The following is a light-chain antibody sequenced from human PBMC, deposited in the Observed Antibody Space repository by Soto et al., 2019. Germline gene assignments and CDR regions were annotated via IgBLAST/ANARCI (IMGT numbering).Light chain of an antibody. V-gene: IGKV3-20*01. Sequence: EIVLTQSPGTLSLSLGERATLSFRASQSVAGNKLAWYQQRPGQAPRLLFYDTYSRAAATPDRFSGSGSGTDFTLNISRLEPGDFAVDYGQQYGASPWTFGNGTKIEV. CDR1: QSVAGNK. CDR2: DTY. CDR3: QQYGASPWT. J-gene: IGKJ1*01.